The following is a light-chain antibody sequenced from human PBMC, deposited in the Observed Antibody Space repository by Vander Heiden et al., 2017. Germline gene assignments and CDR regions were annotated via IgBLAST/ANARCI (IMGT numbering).Light chain of an antibody. CDR2: AAS. CDR3: QQSYSRVT. CDR1: QSISSY. Sequence: DIQMTQSPSSLSASVGDRVTSTCRASQSISSYLNWYQQKPGKAPKLLIYAASSLQSGVPSRFSGSGSGTDFTLTISSLQPEDFATYYCQQSYSRVTFGPGTKVDIK. V-gene: IGKV1-39*01. J-gene: IGKJ3*01.